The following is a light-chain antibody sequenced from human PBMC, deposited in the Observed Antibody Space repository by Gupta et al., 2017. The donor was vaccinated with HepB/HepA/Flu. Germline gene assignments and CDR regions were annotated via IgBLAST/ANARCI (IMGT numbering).Light chain of an antibody. CDR1: LLTKKF. Sequence: SSELTQPSSVSVSPGQTARLTCSGDLLTKKFVRWFQQKPGQAPVLVIYKDTERPSGIPERFSGSSSGTTVTLTVSGAQVEDEADYYCYSVTDSNQGVFGGGTKLTVL. CDR3: YSVTDSNQGV. CDR2: KDT. J-gene: IGLJ2*01. V-gene: IGLV3-27*01.